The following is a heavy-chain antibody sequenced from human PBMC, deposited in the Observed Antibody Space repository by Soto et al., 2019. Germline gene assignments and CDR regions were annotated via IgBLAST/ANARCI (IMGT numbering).Heavy chain of an antibody. D-gene: IGHD3-10*01. CDR2: INPNGGGA. CDR1: GYDFIDHY. Sequence: ASVQVSCKASGYDFIDHYIHWLRQAPGQGLEWMGWINPNGGGAKYAQKFQGRITMTGGTSITTVYMSLSGLTSDDTALYYCARDLNPFCGPGSLHSFFDIWGQGTQVTGS. V-gene: IGHV1-2*02. CDR3: ARDLNPFCGPGSLHSFFDI. J-gene: IGHJ4*02.